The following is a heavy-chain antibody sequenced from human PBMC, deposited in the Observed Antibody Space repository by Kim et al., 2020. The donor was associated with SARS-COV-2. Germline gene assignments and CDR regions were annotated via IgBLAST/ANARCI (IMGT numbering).Heavy chain of an antibody. CDR2: IYYSGST. Sequence: SETLSLTCTVSGGSISSSSYYWGWIRQPPGKGLEWIGSIYYSGSTYYNPSLKSRVTISVDTSKNQFSLKLSSVTAADTAVYYCARVPPYCSGGSCYGFDYWGQGTLVTVSS. J-gene: IGHJ4*02. D-gene: IGHD2-15*01. CDR3: ARVPPYCSGGSCYGFDY. V-gene: IGHV4-39*07. CDR1: GGSISSSSYY.